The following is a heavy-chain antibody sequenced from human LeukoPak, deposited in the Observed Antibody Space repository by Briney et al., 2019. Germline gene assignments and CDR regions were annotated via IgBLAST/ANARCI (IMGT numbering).Heavy chain of an antibody. Sequence: GGSLRVFCAASGFTFSSYAMHWVRQAPGKGREWGAVISYDGSNKYYADSVKGRFTISRDNSKHTLILQMNCLRAEDTAVYYCGNSYYYDSSGHYTNSNHLDYWGQGTLVTLSS. D-gene: IGHD3-22*01. V-gene: IGHV3-30-3*01. CDR3: GNSYYYDSSGHYTNSNHLDY. CDR1: GFTFSSYA. CDR2: ISYDGSNK. J-gene: IGHJ4*02.